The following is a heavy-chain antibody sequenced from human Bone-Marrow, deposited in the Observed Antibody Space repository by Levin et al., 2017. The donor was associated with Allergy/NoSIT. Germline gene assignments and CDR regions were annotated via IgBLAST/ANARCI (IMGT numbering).Heavy chain of an antibody. V-gene: IGHV3-33*01. CDR2: ISYDGGHK. J-gene: IGHJ4*02. CDR3: TRDRGEWGQFYFDY. D-gene: IGHD1-26*01. Sequence: GGSLRLSCAASGFTFRNFGMHWVRQAPGKGLEWVAVISYDGGHKFYADSVKGRFTISRDNSKNTHYLQMNSLRAEDTAVYYCTRDRGEWGQFYFDYWGQGILVTVSS. CDR1: GFTFRNFG.